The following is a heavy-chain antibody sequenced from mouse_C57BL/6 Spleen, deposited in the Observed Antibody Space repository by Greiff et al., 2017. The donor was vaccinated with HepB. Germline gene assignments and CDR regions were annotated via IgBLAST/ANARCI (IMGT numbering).Heavy chain of an antibody. CDR1: GYTFTDYY. CDR2: INPYNGGT. CDR3: AREFYYDYDGGGPWFAY. D-gene: IGHD2-4*01. V-gene: IGHV1-19*01. J-gene: IGHJ3*01. Sequence: EVKLQQSGPVLVKPGASVKMSCKASGYTFTDYYMNWVKQSHGKSLEWIGVINPYNGGTSYNQKFKGKATLTVDKSSSSAYMELNSLTSEDSAVYYCAREFYYDYDGGGPWFAYWGQGTLVTVSA.